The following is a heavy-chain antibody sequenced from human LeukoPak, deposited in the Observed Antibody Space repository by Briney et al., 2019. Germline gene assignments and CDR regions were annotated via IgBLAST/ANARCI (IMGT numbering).Heavy chain of an antibody. CDR3: ARDSSSVTPSGMDV. CDR1: GYTFTSYV. Sequence: GASVKVPCKAFGYTFTSYVITWVRQAPGQGLEWMGWISAYNGNTDYADNFQGRVIVTTDTSTSTAYMELRSLRSDDTAVYYCARDSSSVTPSGMDVWGQGTTVAVSS. CDR2: ISAYNGNT. J-gene: IGHJ6*02. D-gene: IGHD3-22*01. V-gene: IGHV1-18*01.